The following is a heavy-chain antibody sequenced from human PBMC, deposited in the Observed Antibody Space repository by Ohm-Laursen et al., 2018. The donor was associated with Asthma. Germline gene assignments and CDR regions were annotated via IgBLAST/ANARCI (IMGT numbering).Heavy chain of an antibody. D-gene: IGHD3-16*01. CDR1: GFTFSNYG. CDR3: ARGYGIDY. Sequence: SLRLFCAASGFTFSNYGMQWVRQAPGKGLEWVAVISYDGSNKYYADSVKGRFTISRDNSKNTLYMQMNSLRAEDTAVYFCARGYGIDYWGQGALVTVSS. J-gene: IGHJ4*02. CDR2: ISYDGSNK. V-gene: IGHV3-30*03.